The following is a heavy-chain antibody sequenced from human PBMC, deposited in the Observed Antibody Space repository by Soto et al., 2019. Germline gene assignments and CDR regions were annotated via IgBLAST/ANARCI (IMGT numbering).Heavy chain of an antibody. D-gene: IGHD3-22*01. CDR2: IYYTGTT. Sequence: TLSLTCTVSGGSISSYYWSWIRQPPGKGLEWIGYIYYTGTTNYYPSLKSRVTMSVDTSKNQFSLKLSSVTAADTAVYYCARLGGYYQALDSWGPGTLVTVSS. CDR1: GGSISSYY. CDR3: ARLGGYYQALDS. J-gene: IGHJ4*02. V-gene: IGHV4-59*08.